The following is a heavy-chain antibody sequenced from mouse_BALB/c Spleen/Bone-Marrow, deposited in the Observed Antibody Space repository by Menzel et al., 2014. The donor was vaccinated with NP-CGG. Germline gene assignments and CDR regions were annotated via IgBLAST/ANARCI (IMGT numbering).Heavy chain of an antibody. Sequence: EVQLQQSGAELVRSGASVKLSCTASGFNIKDYYMYWVKQRPEQGLEWIGWIDPENGDTEYAPEFQGKATMTADTSSNTAYLQLSSLTSEDTVVYYCNARDYGYEGYAMDNWGQGTSVTVSS. D-gene: IGHD2-14*01. CDR2: IDPENGDT. V-gene: IGHV14-4*02. J-gene: IGHJ4*01. CDR3: NARDYGYEGYAMDN. CDR1: GFNIKDYY.